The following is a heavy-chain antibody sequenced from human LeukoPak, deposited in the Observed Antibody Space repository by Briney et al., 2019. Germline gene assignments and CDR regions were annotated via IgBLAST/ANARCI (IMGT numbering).Heavy chain of an antibody. CDR1: GFTLSDFY. Sequence: GGSLRLSCVASGFTLSDFYMTWLRQAPGKGLEWVSYMSGRTSYTNYADSLEGRFTISRDNAKNSLYPQMNGLRAEDTGVYYCARDAVATTNYFYGLDVWGKGTTVTVSS. CDR2: MSGRTSYT. J-gene: IGHJ6*04. V-gene: IGHV3-11*06. D-gene: IGHD5-12*01. CDR3: ARDAVATTNYFYGLDV.